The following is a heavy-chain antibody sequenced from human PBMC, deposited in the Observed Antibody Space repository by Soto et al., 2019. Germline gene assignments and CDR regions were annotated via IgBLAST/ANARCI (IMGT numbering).Heavy chain of an antibody. J-gene: IGHJ4*02. Sequence: GSLRLSYTASGFTFGDYAMSWFRQAPGKGLKWVGFIRSKAYGGTTEYDASVKGRFTISRDDSKSIAYLQMNSLKTEDSAVYYCTRRYFDWLLPFDYWGQGTLVTVSS. CDR2: IRSKAYGGTT. CDR1: GFTFGDYA. V-gene: IGHV3-49*03. CDR3: TRRYFDWLLPFDY. D-gene: IGHD3-9*01.